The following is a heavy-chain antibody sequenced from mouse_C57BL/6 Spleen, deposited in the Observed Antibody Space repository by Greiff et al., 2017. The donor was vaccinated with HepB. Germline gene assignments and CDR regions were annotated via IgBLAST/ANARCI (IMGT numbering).Heavy chain of an antibody. CDR2: IYPGDGDT. J-gene: IGHJ2*01. CDR1: GYAFSSSW. Sequence: QVQLQQSGPELVKPGASVKISCKASGYAFSSSWMNWVKQRPGKGLEWIGRIYPGDGDTNYNGKFKGKATLTADKSSSTAYMQLSSLTSEDSAVYFCATTVTFFDYWGQGTTLTVSS. V-gene: IGHV1-82*01. D-gene: IGHD2-1*01. CDR3: ATTVTFFDY.